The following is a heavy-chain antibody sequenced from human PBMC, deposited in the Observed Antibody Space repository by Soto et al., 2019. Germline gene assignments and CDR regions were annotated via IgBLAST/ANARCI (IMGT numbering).Heavy chain of an antibody. CDR3: ARDDWSIAAAGDYHYYGMDV. CDR1: GYTFTSYG. J-gene: IGHJ6*02. D-gene: IGHD6-13*01. CDR2: ISAYNGNT. V-gene: IGHV1-18*01. Sequence: QVQLVQSGAEVKKPGASVKVSCKASGYTFTSYGISWVRQAPGQGLEWMGWISAYNGNTNYAQKLQGRVTMTTDTSTSTAFMELRSLRSDDTAVYYCARDDWSIAAAGDYHYYGMDVWGQGTTVTVSS.